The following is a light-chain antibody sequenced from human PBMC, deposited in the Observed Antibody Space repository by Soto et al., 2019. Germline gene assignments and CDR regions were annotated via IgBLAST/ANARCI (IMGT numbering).Light chain of an antibody. J-gene: IGKJ1*01. Sequence: DIQMTQSPSTLSASVGDRVTITCRASQSVSSWLAWYQQKPGKAPKLLIYKASSLQSGVPSRFSGSGSGTEFTLTISSLQPEDFATYYCQQYYTYSPWTFGQGTKVEVK. CDR1: QSVSSW. CDR2: KAS. V-gene: IGKV1-5*03. CDR3: QQYYTYSPWT.